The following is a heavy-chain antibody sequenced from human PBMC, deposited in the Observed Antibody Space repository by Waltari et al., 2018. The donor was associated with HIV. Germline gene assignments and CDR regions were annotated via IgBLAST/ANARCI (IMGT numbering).Heavy chain of an antibody. CDR1: GFAYVSYA. CDR3: AKAYYENTAYYYDF. J-gene: IGHJ4*02. D-gene: IGHD3-22*01. Sequence: EVQLLESGGGLVQPGGSRRLSCAASGFAYVSYAITWVRQSPERGLEWVAAVSGSGAKSFYADSVKGRFTISRDNSKNTVFLQMNSPRAADTAIYYCAKAYYENTAYYYDFWGRGTRVTVSS. V-gene: IGHV3-23*01. CDR2: VSGSGAKS.